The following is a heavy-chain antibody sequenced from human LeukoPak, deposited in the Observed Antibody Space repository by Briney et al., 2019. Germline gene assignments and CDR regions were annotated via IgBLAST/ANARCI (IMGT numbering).Heavy chain of an antibody. CDR2: INPNSGGT. J-gene: IGHJ3*02. Sequence: ASVKVSCKASGYTFTGYYMHWVRQAPGQGLEWMGWINPNSGGTNYAQKFQGRVTMTRDTSISTAYMELSRLRSDDTAVYYCASSLYDFWSGYYHAFDIWGQGTMVTVSS. V-gene: IGHV1-2*02. D-gene: IGHD3-3*01. CDR1: GYTFTGYY. CDR3: ASSLYDFWSGYYHAFDI.